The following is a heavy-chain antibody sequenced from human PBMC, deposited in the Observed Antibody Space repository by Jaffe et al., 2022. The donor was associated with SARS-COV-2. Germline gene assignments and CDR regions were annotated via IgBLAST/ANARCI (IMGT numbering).Heavy chain of an antibody. CDR2: ITYDGSKK. Sequence: QVQLVESGGGVVQPGRSLRLSCAASGFTFNSYGMYWVRQAPGKGLEWVAVITYDGSKKLYTDSVKGRFTISRDNSKNTLDLQMNSLRAEDTAVYYCARDQREYSYGYSFQDWGQGTLVTVSS. V-gene: IGHV3-30*03. D-gene: IGHD5-18*01. CDR1: GFTFNSYG. J-gene: IGHJ4*02. CDR3: ARDQREYSYGYSFQD.